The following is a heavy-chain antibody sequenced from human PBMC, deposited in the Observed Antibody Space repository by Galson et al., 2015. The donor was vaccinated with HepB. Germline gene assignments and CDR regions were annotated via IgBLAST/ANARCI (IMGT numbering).Heavy chain of an antibody. CDR1: GYSFTSYW. J-gene: IGHJ4*02. CDR2: IYPGDSDT. CDR3: ARQGPPGTMAENPFDY. V-gene: IGHV5-51*01. D-gene: IGHD1-7*01. Sequence: QSGAEMKKPGESLKISCKGSGYSFTSYWIGWVRQMPGKGLEWMGIIYPGDSDTRYSPSFQGRVTISADKSISTAYLQWSSLKASDTAVYYCARQGPPGTMAENPFDYWGQGTLVTVSS.